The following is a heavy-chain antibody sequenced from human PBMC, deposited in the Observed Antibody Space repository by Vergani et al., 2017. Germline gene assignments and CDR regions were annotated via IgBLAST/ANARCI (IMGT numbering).Heavy chain of an antibody. CDR3: ARGLXDCTHIRCSPPSY. CDR1: GITFWKFG. D-gene: IGHD2-8*01. Sequence: EVDLVESGGGLAQPGGSLRLSCEASGITFWKFGMHWVRQGPGKGLEWVASISGSSSYVFYRDSVEGRFTITRDNAKKSVYLQMNSLRAEDTAMYFCARGLXDCTHIRCSPPSYWGQGTQVTVSS. CDR2: ISGSSSYV. V-gene: IGHV3-21*01. J-gene: IGHJ4*02.